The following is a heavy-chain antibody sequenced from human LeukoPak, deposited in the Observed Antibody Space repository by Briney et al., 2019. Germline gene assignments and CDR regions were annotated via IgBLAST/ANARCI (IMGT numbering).Heavy chain of an antibody. CDR1: GYTFTNYD. Sequence: ASVKVSCKASGYTFTNYDIHWVRQAAGQGLEWMGWMNPDNGNLGYAQKFQGRVTVTRDTSKSTAYMELNSLRSEDTAVYYCARDFGAGSYRYGMDVWGQGTAVTVSS. D-gene: IGHD3-10*01. V-gene: IGHV1-8*01. J-gene: IGHJ6*02. CDR2: MNPDNGNL. CDR3: ARDFGAGSYRYGMDV.